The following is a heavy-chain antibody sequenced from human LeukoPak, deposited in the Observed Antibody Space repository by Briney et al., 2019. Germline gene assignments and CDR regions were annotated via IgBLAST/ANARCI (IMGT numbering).Heavy chain of an antibody. CDR1: GGSISSSSYY. D-gene: IGHD5-12*01. Sequence: SETLSLTCTVSGGSISSSSYYWGWIRQPPGKGLEWIGSIYYSGSTYYNPSLKSRVTISVDTSKNQFSLKLSSVTAADTAVYCCASKRIVATIYDYWGQGTLVTVSS. V-gene: IGHV4-39*01. CDR3: ASKRIVATIYDY. J-gene: IGHJ4*02. CDR2: IYYSGST.